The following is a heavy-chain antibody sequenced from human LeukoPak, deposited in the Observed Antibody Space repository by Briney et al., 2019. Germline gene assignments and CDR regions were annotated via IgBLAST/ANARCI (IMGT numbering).Heavy chain of an antibody. CDR1: GASITTYS. D-gene: IGHD2-21*01. Sequence: SETLSLTCSVSGASITTYSWNWLRQSPGKGLEWIGYFSLGETTSYTSSLKSRVTISRDTSKNQVSLKLTSVTAADTAVYYCARRDELDWAFGTWGPGTLVTVSS. CDR3: ARRDELDWAFGT. V-gene: IGHV4-59*08. J-gene: IGHJ5*02. CDR2: FSLGETT.